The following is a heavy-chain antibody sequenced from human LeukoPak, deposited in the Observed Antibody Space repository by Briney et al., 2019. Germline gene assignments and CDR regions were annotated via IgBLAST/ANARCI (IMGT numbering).Heavy chain of an antibody. CDR3: ARAKSVLLWFGDMSYFDY. Sequence: ASVKVSCKASGYTFTGYYMHWVRQAPGQGLEWMGWISAYNGNTNYAQKLQGRVTMTTDTSTSTAYMELRSLRSDDTAVYYCARAKSVLLWFGDMSYFDYWGQGTLVTVSS. CDR1: GYTFTGYY. CDR2: ISAYNGNT. J-gene: IGHJ4*02. V-gene: IGHV1-18*04. D-gene: IGHD3-10*01.